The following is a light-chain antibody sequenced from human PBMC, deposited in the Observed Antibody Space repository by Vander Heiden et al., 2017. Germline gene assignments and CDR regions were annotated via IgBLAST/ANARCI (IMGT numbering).Light chain of an antibody. CDR3: QSYDSSLSCWV. V-gene: IGLV1-40*01. CDR2: GNS. Sequence: QSVLTQPPSVSGAAGQRVTIPCTGSSSNIGAGYDVHWYQQLPGTAPKLLIYGNSNRPSGVPDRFSGSKSGTSASLAITGLQAEDEADYYCQSYDSSLSCWVFGGGTKLTVL. CDR1: SSNIGAGYD. J-gene: IGLJ3*02.